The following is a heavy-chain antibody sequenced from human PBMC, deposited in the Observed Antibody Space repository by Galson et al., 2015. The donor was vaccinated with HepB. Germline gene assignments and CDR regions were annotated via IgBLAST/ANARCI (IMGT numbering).Heavy chain of an antibody. CDR3: VRFVGAPLFDL. Sequence: SLRLSCAASGFTFSSCTMAWVRQAAGVGLEWVSAIGPSGDDTYYADSVKGRFTISRDNSKSTLYLQMNSLRADDTAVYCCVRFVGAPLFDLWGQGALLTVSS. CDR1: GFTFSSCT. J-gene: IGHJ5*02. CDR2: IGPSGDDT. D-gene: IGHD1-26*01. V-gene: IGHV3-23*01.